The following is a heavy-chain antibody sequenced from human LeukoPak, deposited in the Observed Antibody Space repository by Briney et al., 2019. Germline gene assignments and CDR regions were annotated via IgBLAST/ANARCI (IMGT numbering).Heavy chain of an antibody. Sequence: PGGSLRLSCAASGFTFSSYAMNWVRQAPGKGLEWVSSISSDSTYIYYADSVKGRFTISRDNAKNSLYLQMSGLRAEDTAVYYCARDGSSWSLVYWGQGTLVTVSS. J-gene: IGHJ4*02. V-gene: IGHV3-21*01. CDR1: GFTFSSYA. CDR3: ARDGSSWSLVY. D-gene: IGHD6-13*01. CDR2: ISSDSTYI.